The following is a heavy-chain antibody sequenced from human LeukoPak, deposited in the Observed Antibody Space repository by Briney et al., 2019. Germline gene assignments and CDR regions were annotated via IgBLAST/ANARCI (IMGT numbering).Heavy chain of an antibody. J-gene: IGHJ3*02. CDR2: IYYSGST. D-gene: IGHD2-15*01. V-gene: IGHV4-59*01. CDR3: ARGGVVDAFDI. Sequence: KPSETLSLTCTVSGGSISSYYWSWIRQPPGKGLERIGYIYYSGSTNYNPSLKSRVTISVDTSKNQFSLKLSSVTAADTAVYYCARGGVVDAFDIWGQGTMVTVSS. CDR1: GGSISSYY.